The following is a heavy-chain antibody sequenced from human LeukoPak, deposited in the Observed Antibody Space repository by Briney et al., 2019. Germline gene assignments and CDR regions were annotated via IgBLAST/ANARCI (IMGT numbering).Heavy chain of an antibody. Sequence: ASVKVSCKASGYTFTGYYMHWVRQAPGQGLEWMGWINPNSGNTGYAQKFQGRVTMTRNTSISTAYMELSSLRSEDTAVYYCARGGGRRSSSPTHDYWGQGTLVTVSS. CDR2: INPNSGNT. CDR3: ARGGGRRSSSPTHDY. CDR1: GYTFTGYY. D-gene: IGHD6-6*01. J-gene: IGHJ4*02. V-gene: IGHV1-8*02.